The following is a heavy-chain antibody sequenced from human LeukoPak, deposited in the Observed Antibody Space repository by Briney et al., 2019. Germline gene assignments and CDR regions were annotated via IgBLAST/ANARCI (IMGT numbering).Heavy chain of an antibody. CDR2: ISSSSSTI. Sequence: GGSLRLSCAASGFTFSSYSMNCGRQAPGRGRWWVSYISSSSSTIYYADSVKGRFTISRDNAKNSLYLQMNSLKVEDTAVYYCARDRGSGWEVHPDYWGQGTLVTVTS. J-gene: IGHJ4*02. D-gene: IGHD6-19*01. CDR1: GFTFSSYS. CDR3: ARDRGSGWEVHPDY. V-gene: IGHV3-48*04.